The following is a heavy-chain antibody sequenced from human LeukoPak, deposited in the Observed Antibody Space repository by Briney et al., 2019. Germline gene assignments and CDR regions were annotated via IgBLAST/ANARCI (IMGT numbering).Heavy chain of an antibody. Sequence: GGSLRLSCAASGFTFSRYWMHWVRQVPGEGLLWVARIKSDGRITRYADSVKGRFTISRDNARNTMFLQMHSLRAEDTALYYCARDHDAVGTSIDLWGQGTLVTVSS. V-gene: IGHV3-74*01. CDR2: IKSDGRIT. CDR3: ARDHDAVGTSIDL. J-gene: IGHJ4*02. D-gene: IGHD1-26*01. CDR1: GFTFSRYW.